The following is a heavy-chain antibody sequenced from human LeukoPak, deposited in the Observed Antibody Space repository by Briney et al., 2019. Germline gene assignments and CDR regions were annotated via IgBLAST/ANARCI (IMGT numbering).Heavy chain of an antibody. V-gene: IGHV3-23*01. CDR2: ISASGGST. D-gene: IGHD6-19*01. J-gene: IGHJ4*02. Sequence: GGSLRLSCAASGFTFSSSAMSWVRQVPGKGLEWVSGISASGGSTSYADSVRGRFTISRDNSKNTLYLQMNSLRAEDTAIYYCAKFRADSGGWPFDYWGQGTLVTVSS. CDR3: AKFRADSGGWPFDY. CDR1: GFTFSSSA.